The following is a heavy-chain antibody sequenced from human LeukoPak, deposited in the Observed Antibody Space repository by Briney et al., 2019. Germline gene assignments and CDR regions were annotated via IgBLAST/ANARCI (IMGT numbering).Heavy chain of an antibody. V-gene: IGHV3-30*04. Sequence: PGRSLRLSCAPSGFTFSSYAMHWVRQAPGKGLEWVAVISYDGSNKYYADSVKGRFTISRDNSKNTLYLQMNSLRAEDTAVYYCARDHLAVAGTYYFDYWGQGTPVTVSS. J-gene: IGHJ4*02. D-gene: IGHD6-19*01. CDR2: ISYDGSNK. CDR1: GFTFSSYA. CDR3: ARDHLAVAGTYYFDY.